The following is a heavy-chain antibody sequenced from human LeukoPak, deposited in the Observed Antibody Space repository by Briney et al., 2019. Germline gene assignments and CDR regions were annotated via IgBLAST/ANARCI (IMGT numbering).Heavy chain of an antibody. CDR2: IWYDGSNK. D-gene: IGHD3-16*01. CDR1: GFIFSTYG. J-gene: IGHJ6*02. CDR3: ARGGGLDV. V-gene: IGHV3-33*01. Sequence: GGSLRLSCEASGFIFSTYGMHWVRQAPGKGLEWVAVIWYDGSNKYYADSVKGRFTISRDNSKNTLYLQMSSLRAEDTAVYFCARGGGLDVWGQGATVTVSS.